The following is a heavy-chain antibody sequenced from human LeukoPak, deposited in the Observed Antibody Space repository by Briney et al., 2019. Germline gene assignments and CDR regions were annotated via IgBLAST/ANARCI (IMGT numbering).Heavy chain of an antibody. V-gene: IGHV3-66*01. Sequence: GGSLRLSCAASGFTVSSNYMSWVRQAPGKGLEWVSVIYSGGSTYYADSVKGRFTISRDNSKNTLYLQMNSLRAEDTAVYYCAREGSYGRSPFDYWGQGTLVTVSS. D-gene: IGHD5-18*01. CDR3: AREGSYGRSPFDY. J-gene: IGHJ4*02. CDR1: GFTVSSNY. CDR2: IYSGGST.